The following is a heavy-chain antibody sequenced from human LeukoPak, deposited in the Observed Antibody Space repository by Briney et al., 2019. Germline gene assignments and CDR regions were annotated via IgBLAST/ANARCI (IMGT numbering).Heavy chain of an antibody. CDR3: ARDYGSGSYYPPRY. V-gene: IGHV3-33*01. Sequence: GGSLRLSCAASGFTFSSYGMHWVRQAPGKGLEWVAVIWYDGSNKYYADSVKGRFTISRDNSKNTLYLQMNSLRAEDTAVYYCARDYGSGSYYPPRYWGQGTLVTVSS. CDR1: GFTFSSYG. CDR2: IWYDGSNK. J-gene: IGHJ4*02. D-gene: IGHD3-10*01.